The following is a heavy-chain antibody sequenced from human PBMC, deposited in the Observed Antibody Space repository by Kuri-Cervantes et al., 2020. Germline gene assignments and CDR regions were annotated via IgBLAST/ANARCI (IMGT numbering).Heavy chain of an antibody. D-gene: IGHD6-19*01. Sequence: GGSLRLSCAASGFTFSSYGMHWVRQAPGKGLEWVAVISYDGSNKYYADSVKGRFTISRDNSKNTLYLQTNSLRAEDTAVYYCARDWDSSGWYLGFDYWGQGTLVTVSS. CDR2: ISYDGSNK. CDR3: ARDWDSSGWYLGFDY. CDR1: GFTFSSYG. V-gene: IGHV3-30*03. J-gene: IGHJ4*02.